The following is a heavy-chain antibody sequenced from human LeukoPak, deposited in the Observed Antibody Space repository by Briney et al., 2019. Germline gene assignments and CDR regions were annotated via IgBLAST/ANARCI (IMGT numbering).Heavy chain of an antibody. CDR1: GGSFSGYY. Sequence: SETLSLTCAVYGGSFSGYYWSWIRQPPGKGLEWIGTIYYSGSTYYNPSLKSRVTISVDTSKKQFSLKLSSVTAADTAAYYCARHRAEQWPNWFDPWGQGTLVTVSS. CDR2: IYYSGST. J-gene: IGHJ5*02. V-gene: IGHV4-59*08. CDR3: ARHRAEQWPNWFDP. D-gene: IGHD6-19*01.